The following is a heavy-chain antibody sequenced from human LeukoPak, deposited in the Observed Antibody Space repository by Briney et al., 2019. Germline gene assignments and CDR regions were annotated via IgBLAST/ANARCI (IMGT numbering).Heavy chain of an antibody. D-gene: IGHD3-10*01. CDR1: GFAFASFA. J-gene: IGHJ4*02. CDR2: ITGSGGDT. V-gene: IGHV3-23*01. CDR3: AKDFLRNMVLGFDY. Sequence: GGSLRLSCAASGFAFASFALSWVRQAPGKGLEWVSTITGSGGDTYYADSVKGRFTISRDNSKNTLYLQMNSLRAEDTAVFYCAKDFLRNMVLGFDYWGQGTLVTVSS.